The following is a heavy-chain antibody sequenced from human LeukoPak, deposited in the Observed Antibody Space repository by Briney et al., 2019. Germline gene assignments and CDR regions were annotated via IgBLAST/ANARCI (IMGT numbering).Heavy chain of an antibody. Sequence: GRSLRLPCAASGFTFSSYWMHWVRQAPGKGLVWVSRINSDGSSTRYADSVKGRFTISRDNSKNTLYLQMNSLRAEDTAVYYCAKDIRRGYNYGYDQFAYWGQGTLVTVSS. D-gene: IGHD5-18*01. CDR3: AKDIRRGYNYGYDQFAY. CDR1: GFTFSSYW. J-gene: IGHJ4*02. CDR2: INSDGSST. V-gene: IGHV3-74*01.